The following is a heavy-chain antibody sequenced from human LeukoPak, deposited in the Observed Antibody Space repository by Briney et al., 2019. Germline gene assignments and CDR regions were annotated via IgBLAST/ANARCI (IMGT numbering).Heavy chain of an antibody. CDR2: IYTSGST. CDR1: GGSISSGSYY. CDR3: ARDESDGYKLGAYAFDI. Sequence: PSQTLSLTCTVSGGSISSGSYYWSWIRQPAGKGLEWIGRIYTSGSTNYNPSLKSRVTISVDTSKNQFSLKLSSVTAADTAVYYCARDESDGYKLGAYAFDIRGQGTMVTVSS. J-gene: IGHJ3*02. V-gene: IGHV4-61*02. D-gene: IGHD5-24*01.